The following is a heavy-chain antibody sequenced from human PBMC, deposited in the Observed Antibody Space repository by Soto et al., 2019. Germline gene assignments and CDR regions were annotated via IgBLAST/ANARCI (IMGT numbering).Heavy chain of an antibody. V-gene: IGHV1-18*04. CDR3: ARSCSGGSGHSGY. J-gene: IGHJ4*02. Sequence: AAVNVAFKCTGCRLPNYEINWVRQAPGQGLEWMGWISPFTGDTHYTQSLQGRITVTTDTSTNTAYMELRSLRSADTAVYYCARSCSGGSGHSGYWGQGTLVTVSS. CDR2: ISPFTGDT. CDR1: GCRLPNYE. D-gene: IGHD2-15*01.